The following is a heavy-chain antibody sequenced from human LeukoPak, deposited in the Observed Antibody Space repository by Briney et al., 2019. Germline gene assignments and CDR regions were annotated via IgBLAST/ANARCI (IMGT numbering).Heavy chain of an antibody. CDR1: GDSASSNSAA. V-gene: IGHV6-1*01. CDR2: TYYRSKWYN. Sequence: SQTLSLTCAISGDSASSNSAAWNWIRQSPSRGLEWLGRTYYRSKWYNDYAVSVKSRITINPDTSKNQFSLQLNSVTPEDTAVYYCARGSGWYAFFGLGPTQHAEYFQHWGQGTLVTVSS. J-gene: IGHJ1*01. CDR3: ARGSGWYAFFGLGPTQHAEYFQH. D-gene: IGHD6-19*01.